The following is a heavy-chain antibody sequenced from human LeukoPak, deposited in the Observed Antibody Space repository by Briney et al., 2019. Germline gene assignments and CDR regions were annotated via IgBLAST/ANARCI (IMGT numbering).Heavy chain of an antibody. Sequence: GGSLRPSCAASGFTFSSYAMSWVRQAPGKGLEWVSAISGSGGSTYYADSVKGRFTISRDNSKNTLYLQMNSLRAEDTAVYYCAKVIPAATHYYYYYGMDVWGQGTTVTVSS. D-gene: IGHD2-2*01. CDR1: GFTFSSYA. V-gene: IGHV3-23*01. CDR2: ISGSGGST. J-gene: IGHJ6*02. CDR3: AKVIPAATHYYYYYGMDV.